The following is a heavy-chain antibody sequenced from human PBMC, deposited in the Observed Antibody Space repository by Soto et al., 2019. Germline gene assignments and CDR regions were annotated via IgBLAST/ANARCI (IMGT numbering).Heavy chain of an antibody. CDR1: GCTFTNFY. CDR3: ARGLASGDY. CDR2: VNPNGGST. Sequence: QVQLVQSGAEVKEPGASVKISCKGSGCTFTNFYIHWVRQAPGQGLEWMGIVNPNGGSTNYAQNFKGRITISRDTSTSTVYMDLSSLRSEDTAVYYCARGLASGDYWGQGTLVTVSS. D-gene: IGHD6-6*01. V-gene: IGHV1-46*01. J-gene: IGHJ4*02.